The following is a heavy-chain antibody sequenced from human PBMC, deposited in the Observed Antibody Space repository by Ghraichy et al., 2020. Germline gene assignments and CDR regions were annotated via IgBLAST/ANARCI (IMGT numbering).Heavy chain of an antibody. CDR2: INHSGST. D-gene: IGHD3-3*01. J-gene: IGHJ6*02. Sequence: SETLSLTCAVYGGSFSGYYWSWIRQPPGKGLEWIGEINHSGSTNYNPSLKSRVTISVDTSKNQFSLKLSSVTAADTAVYYCARGFVRIFASPWGMDVWGQGTTVTVSS. V-gene: IGHV4-34*01. CDR3: ARGFVRIFASPWGMDV. CDR1: GGSFSGYY.